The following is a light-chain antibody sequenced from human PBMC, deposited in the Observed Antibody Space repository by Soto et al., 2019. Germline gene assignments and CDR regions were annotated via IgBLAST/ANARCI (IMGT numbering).Light chain of an antibody. CDR3: HQYYTLPLT. V-gene: IGKV4-1*01. J-gene: IGKJ4*01. CDR1: QMLLNSNGYNY. Sequence: IVMTQSPLSLPVTPGEPATISCVSTQMLLNSNGYNYLAWYQQKTGQTLKKIIHWGSVRYYGVSDRFSGSGSATDLNLTISSLQVEDVAVYYCHQYYTLPLTCGGGTKVDIK. CDR2: WGS.